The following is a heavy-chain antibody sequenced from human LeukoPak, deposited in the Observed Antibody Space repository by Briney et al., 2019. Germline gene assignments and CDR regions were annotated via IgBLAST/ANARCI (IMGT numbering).Heavy chain of an antibody. Sequence: SQTLSLTCTVSGGSISSGSYYWSWIRQPAGKGLEWIGRIYTSGSTNYNPSLKSRVTISVDTSKNQFSLKLSSVTAADTAVYYCARDQTPDWGQGTLVTVSS. J-gene: IGHJ1*01. CDR1: GGSISSGSYY. CDR3: ARDQTPD. V-gene: IGHV4-61*02. CDR2: IYTSGST.